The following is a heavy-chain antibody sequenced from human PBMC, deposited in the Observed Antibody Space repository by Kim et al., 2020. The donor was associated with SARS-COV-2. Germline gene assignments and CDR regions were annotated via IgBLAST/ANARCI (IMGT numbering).Heavy chain of an antibody. V-gene: IGHV3-30-3*01. CDR1: GFTFSSYA. J-gene: IGHJ4*01. Sequence: GGSLRLSCAASGFTFSSYAMHWVRQAPGKGLEWVAVISYDGSNKYYADSVKGRFTISRDNSKNTLYLQMNSLRAEDTAVYYCARDERITMVRGVMPFYWG. CDR2: ISYDGSNK. D-gene: IGHD3-10*01. CDR3: ARDERITMVRGVMPFY.